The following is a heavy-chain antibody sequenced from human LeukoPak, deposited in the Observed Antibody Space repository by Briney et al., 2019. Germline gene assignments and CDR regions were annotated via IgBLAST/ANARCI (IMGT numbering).Heavy chain of an antibody. V-gene: IGHV1-69*04. CDR1: GGTFINYA. CDR2: IIPILGIA. J-gene: IGHJ6*02. Sequence: ASVTVSCKASGGTFINYAISWVRQAPGQGREGVGRIIPILGIANYAQKFQGRVTITADKSTSTAYMELSSLRSEDTAVYYCARVSGGSSDYYYYGMDVWGQGTTVTVSS. CDR3: ARVSGGSSDYYYYGMDV. D-gene: IGHD2-15*01.